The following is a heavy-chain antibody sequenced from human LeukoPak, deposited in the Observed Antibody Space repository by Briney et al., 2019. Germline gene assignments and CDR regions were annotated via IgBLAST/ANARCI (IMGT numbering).Heavy chain of an antibody. D-gene: IGHD6-13*01. J-gene: IGHJ4*02. CDR3: VKGRYSNSWYSSDY. Sequence: QPGGSLRLSCAASRLTFSSYGMHWVRQAPGKGLEWVAIISYDGSNKYYADSVKGRFTISRDNSKNTLYLQMNSLRAEDTAVYYCVKGRYSNSWYSSDYWGQGTLVTVSS. CDR1: RLTFSSYG. V-gene: IGHV3-30*18. CDR2: ISYDGSNK.